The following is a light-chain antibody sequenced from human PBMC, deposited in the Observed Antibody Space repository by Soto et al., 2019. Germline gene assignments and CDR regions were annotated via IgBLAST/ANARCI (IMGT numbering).Light chain of an antibody. CDR2: DAS. CDR1: QSITSY. CDR3: QQSYTTPLT. V-gene: IGKV1-39*01. Sequence: IQMTQSPSSLSASVGDRVTITCRASQSITSYLNWYQHKPGKAPKVLIYDASTLQSGVPSRFSGSGSGTDFTLTISSLQPEDCATYYCQQSYTTPLTFGGGTKVEIK. J-gene: IGKJ4*01.